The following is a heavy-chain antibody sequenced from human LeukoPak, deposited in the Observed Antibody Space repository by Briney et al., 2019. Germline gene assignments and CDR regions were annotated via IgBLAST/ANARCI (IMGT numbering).Heavy chain of an antibody. CDR3: ARLPKGQYYYYYMDV. V-gene: IGHV5-51*01. J-gene: IGHJ6*03. CDR2: IYPGDSDT. CDR1: GYSFTSYW. Sequence: GESPKISCKGSGYSFTSYWIGWVRQMPGKGLEWMGIIYPGDSDTRYSPSFQGQVTISADKSISTAYLQWSSLKASDTAMYYCARLPKGQYYYYYMDVWGKGTTVTVSS.